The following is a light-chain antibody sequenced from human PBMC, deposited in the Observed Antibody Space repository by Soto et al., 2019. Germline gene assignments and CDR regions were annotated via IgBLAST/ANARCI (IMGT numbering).Light chain of an antibody. J-gene: IGKJ2*01. CDR2: ASS. V-gene: IGKV1D-16*01. CDR1: HGISSW. CDR3: QPDHTYPYT. Sequence: DIQMTQSPSSLSASVGDRVTITCRASHGISSWLAWYQQKPEKAPKSLIYASSSLQSGVPSTFSGSGFGTQFTLTISSLQTEDCATYYGQPDHTYPYTFGQGTKLEI.